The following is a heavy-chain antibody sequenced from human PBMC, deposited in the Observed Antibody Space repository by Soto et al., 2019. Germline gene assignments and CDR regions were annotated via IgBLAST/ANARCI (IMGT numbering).Heavy chain of an antibody. CDR2: INPTDSYT. CDR3: ARQNHYYGMDV. Sequence: PGESLKISCKGSGYRFTTSWISWVRQMPGKGLEWMGKINPTDSYTNNSPSFQGHVTISADKSTSTAYLQWSSLKASDTAIYYCARQNHYYGMDVWGQGTTVTVSS. V-gene: IGHV5-10-1*01. J-gene: IGHJ6*02. CDR1: GYRFTTSW.